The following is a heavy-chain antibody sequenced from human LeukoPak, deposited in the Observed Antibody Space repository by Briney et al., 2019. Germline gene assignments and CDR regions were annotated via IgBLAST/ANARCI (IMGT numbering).Heavy chain of an antibody. J-gene: IGHJ6*02. CDR1: GYTFTSYY. CDR3: ARDRASVLLRYFDWLSYGMDV. Sequence: ASVKVSCKASGYTFTSYYMHWVRQAPGQGLEWMGIINPSGGSTSYAQKFQGRVTMTRGTSTSTVYMELSSLRSEDTAVYYCARDRASVLLRYFDWLSYGMDVWGQGTTVTVSS. CDR2: INPSGGST. D-gene: IGHD3-9*01. V-gene: IGHV1-46*01.